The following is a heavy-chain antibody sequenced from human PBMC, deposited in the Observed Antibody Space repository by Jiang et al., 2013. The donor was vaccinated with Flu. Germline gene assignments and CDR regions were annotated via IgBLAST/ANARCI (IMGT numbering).Heavy chain of an antibody. V-gene: IGHV4-39*07. CDR3: ARALKYSGFELPYFDF. Sequence: PGLVKPSETLSLTCSVSGGSIRSDTYYWGWIRQPPGKRLEWIGGIYYSGSAYYNPSLSSRVAMSVDTSKNQLSLRLSSVTAADTAVYYCARALKYSGFELPYFDFWGQGTLVTVSS. CDR1: GGSIRSDTYY. J-gene: IGHJ4*02. D-gene: IGHD5-12*01. CDR2: IYYSGSA.